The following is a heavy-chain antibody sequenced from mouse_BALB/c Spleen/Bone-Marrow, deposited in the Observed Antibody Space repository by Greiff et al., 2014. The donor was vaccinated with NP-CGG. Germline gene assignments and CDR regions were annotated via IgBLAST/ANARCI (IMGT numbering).Heavy chain of an antibody. V-gene: IGHV1-83*01. CDR1: GFTFTDYV. CDR3: ARSRVPYFALDY. Sequence: VQLQQSGPELVKPGASVKMSCTASGFTFTDYVINWVKQRTGQGLEWIGEIYPGSGDTYYNEKFKAKTTLTADKSSNTVHMQLSSLTLEDSVVYFCARSRVPYFALDYWGQGTSVTVSS. CDR2: IYPGSGDT. J-gene: IGHJ4*01.